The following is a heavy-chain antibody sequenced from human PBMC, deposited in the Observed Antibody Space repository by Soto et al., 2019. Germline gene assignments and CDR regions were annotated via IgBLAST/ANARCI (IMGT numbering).Heavy chain of an antibody. CDR2: INSDGSST. Sequence: EVQLVESGGGLVQPGGSLRLSCAASGFTFSSYWMHWVRQAPGKGLVWVSRINSDGSSTSYADSVKGRFTISRDNAKNTMYIQMNSRRGEDTAVYSCARAGGGYFDWLFFDYWGQGTLVTVSS. D-gene: IGHD3-9*01. CDR1: GFTFSSYW. V-gene: IGHV3-74*01. J-gene: IGHJ4*02. CDR3: ARAGGGYFDWLFFDY.